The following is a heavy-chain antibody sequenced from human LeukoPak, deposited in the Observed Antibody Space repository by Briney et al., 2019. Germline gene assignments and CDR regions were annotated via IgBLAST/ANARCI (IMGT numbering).Heavy chain of an antibody. J-gene: IGHJ4*02. CDR3: ARDPWYYYGSGSPGDY. Sequence: GGSLRLSCAASGFTVSSNYMSWVRQAPGKGLEWVSVIYSGGSTYYADSVKGRFTISRDNSKNTLYLQMNSLRSEDTAVYYCARDPWYYYGSGSPGDYWGQGTLVTVSS. D-gene: IGHD3-10*01. V-gene: IGHV3-53*05. CDR1: GFTVSSNY. CDR2: IYSGGST.